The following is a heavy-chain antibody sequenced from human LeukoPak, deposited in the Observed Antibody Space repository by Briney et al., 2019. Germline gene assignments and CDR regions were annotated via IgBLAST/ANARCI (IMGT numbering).Heavy chain of an antibody. CDR3: ARDGQVAYCGGDCYENWFDP. CDR1: GGSISAYY. J-gene: IGHJ5*02. CDR2: IYYSGST. Sequence: SETLSLTCTVSGGSISAYYWSWIRQPPGGGLEWIGHIYYSGSTNYNPSLKSRVTISVDTSKNQFSLKLSSVTAADTAVYYCARDGQVAYCGGDCYENWFDPWGQGTLVTVSS. V-gene: IGHV4-59*01. D-gene: IGHD2-21*02.